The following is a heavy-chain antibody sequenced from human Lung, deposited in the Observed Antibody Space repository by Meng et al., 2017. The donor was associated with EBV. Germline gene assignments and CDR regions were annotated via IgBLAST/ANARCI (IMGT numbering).Heavy chain of an antibody. CDR1: VVSFSWYFSGYY. J-gene: IGHJ4*02. D-gene: IGHD1-26*01. Sequence: QEWGHGRLKLPVAPSLTVSGDVVSFSWYFSGYYWSWIRQAPGKGLEGIGEIKDSGSTDYTPSHKSRLTISVDMSKSQFSLELSSVTAADPAVYYCARSTFDSWGQGTLVTVSS. CDR2: IKDSGST. V-gene: IGHV4-34*01. CDR3: ARSTFDS.